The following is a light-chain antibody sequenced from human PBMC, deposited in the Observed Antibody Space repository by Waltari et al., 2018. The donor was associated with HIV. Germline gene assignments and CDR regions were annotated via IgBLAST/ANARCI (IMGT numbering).Light chain of an antibody. CDR2: DNN. CDR3: QSYDSRLSGSVV. J-gene: IGLJ2*01. V-gene: IGLV1-40*01. Sequence: QSALTQPPSVSGAPGQSVTISCSGSNSNIGAGFDVHWYQQVPGTAPRLLIYDNNNRPSGVPDRFSGSKSSTSASLAINGLQSEDEADYYCQSYDSRLSGSVVFGGGTKVTVL. CDR1: NSNIGAGFD.